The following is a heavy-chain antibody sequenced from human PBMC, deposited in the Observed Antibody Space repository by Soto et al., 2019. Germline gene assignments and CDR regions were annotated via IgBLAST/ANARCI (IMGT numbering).Heavy chain of an antibody. D-gene: IGHD2-21*02. J-gene: IGHJ2*01. CDR1: GFTFSSYA. CDR3: TRLEDNVVTAYWFFDV. Sequence: EVQLLESGGGLVQPGGSLRLSCAASGFTFSSYAMSWVRQAPGKGLEWVSAISGSGGSTYYADSVKGRFTISRDNSKNTLYLQMNSLRAEDTAVYYCTRLEDNVVTAYWFFDVWGRGTLVTVSS. CDR2: ISGSGGST. V-gene: IGHV3-23*01.